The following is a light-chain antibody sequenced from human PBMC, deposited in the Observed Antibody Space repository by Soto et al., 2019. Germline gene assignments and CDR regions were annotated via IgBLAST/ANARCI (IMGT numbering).Light chain of an antibody. Sequence: DIQMIQSPSTLSAFVGDRVTIPCRASQSISSWLAWYQQKPGKAPKLLIYKASSLESGVPSRFSGSGSGTEFTLTISSLQPDDFATYYCQQYTSYPWTFGQGTKVDIK. CDR3: QQYTSYPWT. J-gene: IGKJ1*01. CDR1: QSISSW. V-gene: IGKV1-5*03. CDR2: KAS.